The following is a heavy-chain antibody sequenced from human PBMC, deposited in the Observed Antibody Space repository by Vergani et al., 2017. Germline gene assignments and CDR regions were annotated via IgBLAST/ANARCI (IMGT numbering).Heavy chain of an antibody. Sequence: VQLVESGGGLVQPGGSLRLSCSASGFTFSSYAMHWVRQAPGKGLEWVAVISYDGSNKYYADSVKGRFTISRDNSKNTLYLQMNSLRAEDTAVYYCAREAHIVATIEDLGYFDLWGRGTLVTVSS. CDR1: GFTFSSYA. CDR3: AREAHIVATIEDLGYFDL. J-gene: IGHJ2*01. CDR2: ISYDGSNK. V-gene: IGHV3-30*04. D-gene: IGHD5-12*01.